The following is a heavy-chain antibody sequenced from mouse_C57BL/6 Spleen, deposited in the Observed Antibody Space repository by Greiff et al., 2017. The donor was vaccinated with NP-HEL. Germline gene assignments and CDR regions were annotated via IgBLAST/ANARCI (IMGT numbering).Heavy chain of an antibody. CDR1: GYSITSGYY. CDR3: ARESYYGSSPMDY. CDR2: ISYDGSN. Sequence: DVQLQESGPGLVKPSQSLSLTCSVTGYSITSGYYWNWIRQFPGNKLEWMGYISYDGSNNYNPSLKNRISITRDTSKNQFFLKLNSVTTEDTATYYCARESYYGSSPMDYWGQGTSVTVSS. D-gene: IGHD1-1*01. J-gene: IGHJ4*01. V-gene: IGHV3-6*01.